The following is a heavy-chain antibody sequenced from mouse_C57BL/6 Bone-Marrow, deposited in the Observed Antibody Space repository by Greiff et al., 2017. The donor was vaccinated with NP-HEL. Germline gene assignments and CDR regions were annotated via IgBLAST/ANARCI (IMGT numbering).Heavy chain of an antibody. CDR1: GFNIKDDY. CDR2: IDPENGDT. Sequence: EVQLQQSGAELVRPGASVKLSCTASGFNIKDDYMHWVKQRPEQGLEWIGWIDPENGDTEYASKFQGKATITADTSSNTAYLQLSSLTSEDTTDYYCRTLLDAMDYWGQGTSVTVSS. D-gene: IGHD2-1*01. J-gene: IGHJ4*01. V-gene: IGHV14-4*01. CDR3: RTLLDAMDY.